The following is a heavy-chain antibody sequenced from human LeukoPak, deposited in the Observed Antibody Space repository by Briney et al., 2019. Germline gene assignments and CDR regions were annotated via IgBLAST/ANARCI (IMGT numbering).Heavy chain of an antibody. CDR1: GFTFSSYA. J-gene: IGHJ6*02. CDR2: ISYDGSNK. D-gene: IGHD6-6*01. V-gene: IGHV3-30-3*01. CDR3: ARDRRYGMDV. Sequence: GRSLRLSCAASGFTFSSYAMHWVRQAPGKGLEWVAVISYDGSNKYYADSVKGRFTISRDNSKNTLYLQMNSLRAEDTAVYYCARDRRYGMDVWGQGTTATVSS.